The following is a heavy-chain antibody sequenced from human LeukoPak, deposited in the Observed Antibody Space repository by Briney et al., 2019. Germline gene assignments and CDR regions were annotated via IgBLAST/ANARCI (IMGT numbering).Heavy chain of an antibody. CDR1: GFTFSSNG. Sequence: GGTLRLFCAASGFTFSSNGMSWVRQAPGKGLEWVSAISGTGDRTFYANSVQGRFTISRDNSKNSLSLQMSSLRADDTAVYYCAKDNGWLHEYWGQGTLVTVSS. CDR2: ISGTGDRT. D-gene: IGHD6-19*01. CDR3: AKDNGWLHEY. V-gene: IGHV3-23*01. J-gene: IGHJ4*02.